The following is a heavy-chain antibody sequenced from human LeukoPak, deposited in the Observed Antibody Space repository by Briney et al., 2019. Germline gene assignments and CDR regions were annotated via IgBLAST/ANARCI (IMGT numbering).Heavy chain of an antibody. Sequence: GGSLRLSCAASGFTFSSYGMHWVRQAPGKGLEWVAVISYDGSNKYYADSVKGRFTISRDNSKNTLYLQMNSLRAEDTAVYYCAKDMNGAGDYWGQGTLVTVSS. J-gene: IGHJ4*02. CDR3: AKDMNGAGDY. CDR1: GFTFSSYG. V-gene: IGHV3-30*18. CDR2: ISYDGSNK. D-gene: IGHD1-1*01.